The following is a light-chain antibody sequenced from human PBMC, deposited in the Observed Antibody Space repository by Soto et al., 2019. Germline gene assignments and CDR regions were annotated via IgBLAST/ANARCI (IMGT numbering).Light chain of an antibody. CDR2: EAT. J-gene: IGKJ5*01. CDR1: QSISNY. Sequence: DTQMTQSPSSLSASVGDRVTISCRASQSISNYLNWYQQKSGKAPTLLIHEATNLEAGVPSRFTGSRPGTEFTVTISSLQPEDIATYYFQQYHDLVFTFGQGTRLDIK. CDR3: QQYHDLVFT. V-gene: IGKV1-33*01.